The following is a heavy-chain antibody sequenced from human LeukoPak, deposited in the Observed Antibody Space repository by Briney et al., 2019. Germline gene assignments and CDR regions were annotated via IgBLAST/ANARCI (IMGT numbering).Heavy chain of an antibody. CDR2: MSSGGST. CDR3: ARELTYSGSHRNIDS. J-gene: IGHJ4*02. CDR1: GGSFSGYY. D-gene: IGHD1-26*01. V-gene: IGHV4-34*11. Sequence: SETLSLTCAVYGGSFSGYYWSWIRQPPGKGLEWIGSMSSGGSTFYNPSLKSRVTIPVETSNDQFSLILSSVTAADTAVYFCARELTYSGSHRNIDSWGQGTLVTVSS.